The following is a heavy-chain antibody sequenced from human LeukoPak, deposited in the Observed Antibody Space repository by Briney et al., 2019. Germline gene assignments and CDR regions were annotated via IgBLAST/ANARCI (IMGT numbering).Heavy chain of an antibody. D-gene: IGHD6-13*01. V-gene: IGHV3-23*01. Sequence: PGGSLRLSCGVSGFTVSSNYMSWVRQAPGKGLEWVSAISGSGGSTYYADSVKGRFTISRDNSKNTLYLQMNSLRAEDTAVYYCAKSMAAAGYDAFDIWGQGTMVTVSS. CDR2: ISGSGGST. J-gene: IGHJ3*02. CDR3: AKSMAAAGYDAFDI. CDR1: GFTVSSNY.